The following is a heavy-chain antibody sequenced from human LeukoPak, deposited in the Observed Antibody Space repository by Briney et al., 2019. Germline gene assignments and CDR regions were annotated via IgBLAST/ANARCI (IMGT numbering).Heavy chain of an antibody. D-gene: IGHD3-10*01. CDR1: GGSISSSGYY. CDR2: VYYTGST. CDR3: ARHRGRYYDSGSYYYFDY. J-gene: IGHJ4*02. V-gene: IGHV4-39*02. Sequence: SETLSLTCTVSGGSISSSGYYWGWIRQPPGKGLEWVGSVYYTGSTFYNPSLKSRVTTSVDTTKNHFSLNLSSVTAADTAVYYCARHRGRYYDSGSYYYFDYWGQGTLVTVSS.